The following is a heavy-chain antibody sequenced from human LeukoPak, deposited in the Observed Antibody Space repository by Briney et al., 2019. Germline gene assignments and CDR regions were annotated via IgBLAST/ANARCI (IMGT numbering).Heavy chain of an antibody. V-gene: IGHV1-18*01. Sequence: ASVKVSCKASGYTFSTYGIAWVRQAPGQGLEWMGWISGYNGNTNYAQKFQGRVTMTTDTTTTTAYMELRSLRSDDTAVYYCARDLPPLNWGQGTLVTVSS. CDR2: ISGYNGNT. CDR1: GYTFSTYG. CDR3: ARDLPPLN. J-gene: IGHJ4*02.